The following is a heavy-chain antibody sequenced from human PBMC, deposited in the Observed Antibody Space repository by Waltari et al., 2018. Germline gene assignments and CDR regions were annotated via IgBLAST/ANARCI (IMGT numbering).Heavy chain of an antibody. V-gene: IGHV1-3*01. D-gene: IGHD3-3*01. CDR2: LNAGNGNT. J-gene: IGHJ6*02. Sequence: QVQLVQSGAEVKKPGASVKVSCKASGYTFTSYAMHWVRQAPGQRLEWMGWLNAGNGNTKYSQKFQGRVTITRDTSASTAYMELSSLRSEDTAVYYCAREGTYYDFWSGYYTGGYYYYGMDVWGQGTTVTVSS. CDR1: GYTFTSYA. CDR3: AREGTYYDFWSGYYTGGYYYYGMDV.